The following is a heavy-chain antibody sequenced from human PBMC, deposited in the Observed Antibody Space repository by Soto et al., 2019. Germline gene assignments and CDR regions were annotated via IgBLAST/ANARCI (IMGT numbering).Heavy chain of an antibody. CDR2: IGTAGDT. J-gene: IGHJ4*02. CDR1: GFTFSSYD. CDR3: ARGYSYGSFEFDY. V-gene: IGHV3-13*01. Sequence: EVQLVESGGGLVQPGGSLRLSCAASGFTFSSYDMHWVRQATGKGLEWVSAIGTAGDTYYPGSVKGRFTISRENAKNSLYLQMNSLRAGDTAVYYCARGYSYGSFEFDYWGQGTLVTVSS. D-gene: IGHD5-18*01.